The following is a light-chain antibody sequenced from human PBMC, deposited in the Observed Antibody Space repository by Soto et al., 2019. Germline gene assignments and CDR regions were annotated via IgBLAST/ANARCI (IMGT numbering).Light chain of an antibody. CDR2: DTS. CDR1: QSVSNY. Sequence: EIVLTQSPATLSLSPGERATLSCGASQSVSNYLAWYQQKPGQAPRLLIYDTSNRATGIPTRFSGSGSGTDFTLTISSLEPEDFGIYYCQHRIKWPDNFGQGTKVDIK. CDR3: QHRIKWPDN. J-gene: IGKJ2*01. V-gene: IGKV3-11*01.